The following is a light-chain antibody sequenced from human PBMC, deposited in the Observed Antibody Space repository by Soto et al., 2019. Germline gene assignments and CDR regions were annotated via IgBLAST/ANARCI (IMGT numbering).Light chain of an antibody. J-gene: IGKJ1*01. V-gene: IGKV1-5*01. CDR1: QSVNTW. Sequence: DIQMTQSPSTLSASVGDRVTIACRASQSVNTWLARYQQTPGKAPKLLIYDASILGGGVPSRFSGSVSGTEFTLTISSLQPDDFATYYCQQYNTYPTWTFGQGTKVDIK. CDR2: DAS. CDR3: QQYNTYPTWT.